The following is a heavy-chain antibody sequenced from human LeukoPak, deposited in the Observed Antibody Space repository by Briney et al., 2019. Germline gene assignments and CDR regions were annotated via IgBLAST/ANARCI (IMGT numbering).Heavy chain of an antibody. V-gene: IGHV3-20*04. J-gene: IGHJ4*02. CDR3: ARDAVVVVAASGPGYYFDY. CDR1: GFTFDDYG. Sequence: GGSLRLSCAASGFTFDDYGMSWVRQAPGKGLEWVSGINWNGGSTGYADSVKGRFTISRDNAKNSLYLQMNSLRAEDTAVYYCARDAVVVVAASGPGYYFDYWGQGTLVTVSS. D-gene: IGHD2-15*01. CDR2: INWNGGST.